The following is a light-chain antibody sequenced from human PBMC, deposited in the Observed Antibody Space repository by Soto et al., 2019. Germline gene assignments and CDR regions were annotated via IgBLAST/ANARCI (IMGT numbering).Light chain of an antibody. J-gene: IGLJ3*02. CDR2: AND. CDR1: SSDIGSNS. Sequence: QSVLTQPPSASRTPGQRVTIPCSGSSSDIGSNSVNWYQQPPGAAPRLLIYANDHRPSGVPDRFSASKSGTSASLAISGVRSEDEAFYYCATWSDSLKGGVFGGGTKLTVL. V-gene: IGLV1-44*01. CDR3: ATWSDSLKGGV.